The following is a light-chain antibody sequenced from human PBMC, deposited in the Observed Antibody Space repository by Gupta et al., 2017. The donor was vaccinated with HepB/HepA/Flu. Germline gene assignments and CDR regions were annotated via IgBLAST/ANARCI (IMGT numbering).Light chain of an antibody. J-gene: IGKJ3*01. CDR2: DAS. V-gene: IGKV3-20*01. CDR1: QSVTSNF. Sequence: EIVLTQSPGTLSLSPGDRATLSCRASQSVTSNFLAWYQQRPGQAPRLLIYDASNRFTGIPDRFSGSGSGTDFTLTISRLEPEDFAVYYCQQFGSSLLFGPGTKVDVK. CDR3: QQFGSSLL.